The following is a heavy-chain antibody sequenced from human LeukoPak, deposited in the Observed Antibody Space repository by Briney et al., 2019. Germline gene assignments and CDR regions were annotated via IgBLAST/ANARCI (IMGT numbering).Heavy chain of an antibody. D-gene: IGHD3-3*01. CDR2: IYYSGST. CDR3: ARRGRHYDFWSGYYKRKGYFDY. J-gene: IGHJ4*02. Sequence: WVRQAPGKGLEWIGSIYYSGSTYYNPSLKSRVTISVDTSKNQFSLKLSSVTAADTAVYYCARRGRHYDFWSGYYKRKGYFDYWGQGTLVTVSS. V-gene: IGHV4-39*01.